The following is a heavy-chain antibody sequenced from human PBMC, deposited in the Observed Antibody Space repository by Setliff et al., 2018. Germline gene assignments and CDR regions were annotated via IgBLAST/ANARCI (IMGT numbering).Heavy chain of an antibody. D-gene: IGHD1-1*01. V-gene: IGHV1-18*01. Sequence: ASVKVSCKASGYTLSNSILSWVRQAPGQGLEWVGWISAYNGKTYSAQKFQARVTLTTDTSTTMAYTELRGLRSDDTAISYCLRLVRYSTTIACPRTLGEEVWGQGTLVTVSS. J-gene: IGHJ4*02. CDR2: ISAYNGKT. CDR1: GYTLSNSI. CDR3: LRLVRYSTTIACPRTLGEEV.